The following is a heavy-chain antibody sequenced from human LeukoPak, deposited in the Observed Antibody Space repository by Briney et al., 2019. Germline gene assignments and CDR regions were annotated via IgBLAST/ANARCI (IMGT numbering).Heavy chain of an antibody. CDR3: PRHPEPGYCSSTSCHESYFDY. CDR2: ISGSGGRP. J-gene: IGHJ4*02. D-gene: IGHD2-2*01. CDR1: GFTFSSCA. Sequence: GGSLRLSCAASGFTFSSCAMSWVRQAPGKGLEWVSAISGSGGRPYYADSVKGRFTISRDNSKNTLYLQMNSLRAEDTAVYYCPRHPEPGYCSSTSCHESYFDYWGQGTLVTVSS. V-gene: IGHV3-23*01.